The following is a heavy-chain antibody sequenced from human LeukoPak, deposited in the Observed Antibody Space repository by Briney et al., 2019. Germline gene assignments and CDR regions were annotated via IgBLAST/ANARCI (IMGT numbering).Heavy chain of an antibody. CDR3: AKGRGIYDRGAFDI. D-gene: IGHD3-22*01. V-gene: IGHV3-30*04. J-gene: IGHJ3*02. CDR1: GFTFSSYA. CDR2: ISYDGSNK. Sequence: GGSLRLSCAASGFTFSSYAMHWVRQAPGKGLEWVAVISYDGSNKYYADSVKGRFTISRDNSKNMLYLQMNSLRAEDTAVYYCAKGRGIYDRGAFDIWGQGTMVTVSS.